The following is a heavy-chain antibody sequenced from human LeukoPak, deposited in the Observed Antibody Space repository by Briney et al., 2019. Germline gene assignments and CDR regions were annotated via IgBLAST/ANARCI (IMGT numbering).Heavy chain of an antibody. D-gene: IGHD3-3*01. CDR1: GVSISSSSNY. Sequence: PSETLSLTCTVSGVSISSSSNYWGWIRQPPGQGLEWIGNIYYSGSTYYNPSLKSRVTISVDTSKNQFSLNLSSVTAADTAVYYCARHQGSGYYSYYYMDVWGKGTTVTVSS. CDR3: ARHQGSGYYSYYYMDV. J-gene: IGHJ6*03. V-gene: IGHV4-39*01. CDR2: IYYSGST.